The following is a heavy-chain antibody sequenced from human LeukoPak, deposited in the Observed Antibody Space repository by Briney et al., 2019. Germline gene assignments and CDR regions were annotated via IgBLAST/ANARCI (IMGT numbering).Heavy chain of an antibody. Sequence: GRSLRLSCAASGFTFSSYGMHWVRQAPGKGLEWVAVISYDGSNKYYADSVKGRFTISRDNSKNTLYLQMNSLRAEDTAVYYCAKDGVGYYDSSGHIDYWGQGTLVTVS. CDR3: AKDGVGYYDSSGHIDY. V-gene: IGHV3-30*18. CDR2: ISYDGSNK. J-gene: IGHJ4*02. CDR1: GFTFSSYG. D-gene: IGHD3-22*01.